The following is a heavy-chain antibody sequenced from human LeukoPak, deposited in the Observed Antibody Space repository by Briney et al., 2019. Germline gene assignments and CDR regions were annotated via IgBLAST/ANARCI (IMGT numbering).Heavy chain of an antibody. V-gene: IGHV4-39*07. D-gene: IGHD1-14*01. CDR3: ARDYKYHLHLFDY. CDR1: GGSISSSSYY. Sequence: SETLSLTCTVSGGSISSSSYYWGWIRQPPGKGLEWIGSIYYSGSTYYNPSLKSRVTISVDTSKNQFSLKLSSVTAADTAVYYCARDYKYHLHLFDYWGQGTLVTVSS. CDR2: IYYSGST. J-gene: IGHJ4*02.